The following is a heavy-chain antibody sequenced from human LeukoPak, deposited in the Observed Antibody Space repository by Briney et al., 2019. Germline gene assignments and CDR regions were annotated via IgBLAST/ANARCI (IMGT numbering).Heavy chain of an antibody. CDR3: ARKMRDSGSYPD. Sequence: ASVKVSCKASGYTFTGYYMHWVRQAPGQGLEWMGWINPNSGGTSYAQKFQGRVTMTRDTSISTAYMEVSRLRSDDTAVYYCARKMRDSGSYPDWGPGTLVTVSS. CDR2: INPNSGGT. J-gene: IGHJ4*02. CDR1: GYTFTGYY. D-gene: IGHD3-10*01. V-gene: IGHV1-2*02.